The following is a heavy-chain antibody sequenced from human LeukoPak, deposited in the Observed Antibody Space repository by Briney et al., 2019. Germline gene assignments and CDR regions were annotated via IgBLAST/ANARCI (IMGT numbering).Heavy chain of an antibody. CDR2: IRYDGSNK. CDR3: AARRYYGSGNSSP. Sequence: PGGSLRLSCAASGFTFSSYGMHWVRQAPGKGLEWVAFIRYDGSNKYYADSVKGRFTISRDNSKNTLYLQMNSLRAEDTAVYYCAARRYYGSGNSSPWGQGTLVTVSS. J-gene: IGHJ5*02. V-gene: IGHV3-30*02. D-gene: IGHD3-10*01. CDR1: GFTFSSYG.